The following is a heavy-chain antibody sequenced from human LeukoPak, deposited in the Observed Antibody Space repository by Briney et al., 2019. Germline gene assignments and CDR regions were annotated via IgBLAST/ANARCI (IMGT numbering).Heavy chain of an antibody. CDR1: GGTLSSYA. J-gene: IGHJ3*02. CDR3: ARDRFEQQLVRGAFDI. D-gene: IGHD6-13*01. Sequence: GASVKVSCKASGGTLSSYAISWVRQAPGQGLEWMGRIIPILGIANYAQKFQGRVTITADKSTSTAYMELSSLRSEDTAVYYCARDRFEQQLVRGAFDIWGQGTMVTVSS. CDR2: IIPILGIA. V-gene: IGHV1-69*04.